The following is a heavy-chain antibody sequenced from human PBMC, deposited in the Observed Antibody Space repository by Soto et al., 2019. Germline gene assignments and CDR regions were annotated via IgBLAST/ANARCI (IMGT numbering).Heavy chain of an antibody. J-gene: IGHJ6*02. D-gene: IGHD2-2*02. CDR1: GFTFSSYG. CDR3: AKDLGYCSSTSCYTFPYYYYYGMDV. Sequence: GGSLRLSCAASGFTFSSYGMHWVRQAPGKGLEWVAVISYDGSNKYYADSVKGRFTISRDNSKNTLYLQMNSLRAEDTAVYYCAKDLGYCSSTSCYTFPYYYYYGMDVWGQGTTVTVSS. V-gene: IGHV3-30*18. CDR2: ISYDGSNK.